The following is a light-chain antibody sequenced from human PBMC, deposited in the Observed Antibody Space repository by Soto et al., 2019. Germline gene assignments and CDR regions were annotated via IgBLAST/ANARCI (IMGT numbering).Light chain of an antibody. CDR3: QQAYSFPIT. CDR1: QDIAGY. CDR2: GAS. Sequence: GERITIPGRASQDIAGYLAWYQHKPGRTPELLIHGASRLQSGVPARFSGSGSGTDFTLSINILQPEDFATYYCQQAYSFPITVGHGTRLEI. J-gene: IGKJ5*01. V-gene: IGKV1D-12*01.